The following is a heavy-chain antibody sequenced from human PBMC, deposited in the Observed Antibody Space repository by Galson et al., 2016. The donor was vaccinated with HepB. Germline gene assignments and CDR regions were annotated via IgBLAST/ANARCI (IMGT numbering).Heavy chain of an antibody. V-gene: IGHV3-7*01. Sequence: SLRLSCAASGFTLSSDWMSWVRQAPGKGLEWVANIKQDGSEKYYVDSVKGRFTISRDNAKNSLYLQMNSLRAEDTAVYYCASWWQTPASYFDYWGQGTLVTVSS. CDR1: GFTLSSDW. CDR3: ASWWQTPASYFDY. D-gene: IGHD2-8*02. J-gene: IGHJ4*02. CDR2: IKQDGSEK.